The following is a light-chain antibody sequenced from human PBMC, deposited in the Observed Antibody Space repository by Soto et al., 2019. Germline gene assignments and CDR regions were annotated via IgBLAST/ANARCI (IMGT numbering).Light chain of an antibody. CDR3: AVWDDSLNGVE. CDR2: TNN. J-gene: IGLJ2*01. V-gene: IGLV1-44*01. Sequence: QLVLTQPPSASGSPGQRVTISCFGSSSNIAIHTVSWYQQVPGTAPKLLIHTNNQRPSEVPDRFSGSKSGTSASLAISGVRSEDEADYYCAVWDDSLNGVEFGGGTKLTVL. CDR1: SSNIAIHT.